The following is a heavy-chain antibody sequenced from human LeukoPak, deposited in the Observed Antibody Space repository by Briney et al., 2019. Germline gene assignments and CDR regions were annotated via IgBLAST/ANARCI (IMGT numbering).Heavy chain of an antibody. CDR3: ARHRMYYYDSSGRGVADAFDI. CDR2: IYYSGST. Sequence: SETLSLTCTVSGGSISSSSYYWGWIRQPPGKGLEWIGSIYYSGSTYYNPSLKSRVTISVDTSKNQFFLKLSSVTAADTAVYYCARHRMYYYDSSGRGVADAFDIWGQGTMVTVSS. CDR1: GGSISSSSYY. D-gene: IGHD3-22*01. V-gene: IGHV4-39*01. J-gene: IGHJ3*02.